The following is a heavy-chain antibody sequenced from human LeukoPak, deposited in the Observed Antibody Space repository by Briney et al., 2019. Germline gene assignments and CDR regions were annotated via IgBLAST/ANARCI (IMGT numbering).Heavy chain of an antibody. J-gene: IGHJ4*02. V-gene: IGHV3-33*01. CDR3: ARDNPSGYNSGWPLGH. Sequence: GGSLRLSCAASGFTFRSYGMHWVRQAPGKGLEWVAVIWYDGSNINYGDSVKGRFTISRDNSKNTLFLQMNSLGAEDTAVYYCARDNPSGYNSGWPLGHWGQGTLVTVSS. CDR2: IWYDGSNI. CDR1: GFTFRSYG. D-gene: IGHD6-19*01.